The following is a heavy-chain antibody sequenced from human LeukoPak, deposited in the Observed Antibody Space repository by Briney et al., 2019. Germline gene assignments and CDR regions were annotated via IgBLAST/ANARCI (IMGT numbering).Heavy chain of an antibody. D-gene: IGHD3-10*01. CDR2: ISWNSGSI. V-gene: IGHV3-9*01. J-gene: IGHJ4*02. CDR1: GFTFDDYA. CDR3: AKDRYYGSGREGYYFDY. Sequence: GGSLRLSCAASGFTFDDYAMHWVRKAPGKGLEWVSGISWNSGSIGYADSVKGRLTISRDNAKNSLYLQMNSLRAEDTALCYCAKDRYYGSGREGYYFDYWGQGTLVTVSS.